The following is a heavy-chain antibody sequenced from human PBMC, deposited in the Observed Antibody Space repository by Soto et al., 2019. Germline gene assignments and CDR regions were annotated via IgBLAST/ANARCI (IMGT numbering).Heavy chain of an antibody. CDR3: AHIGATMKSFDY. Sequence: QITLKESGPTLVKPTQTLTLTCTFSGFSLSTSGVGVGWIRQPPGKALEWLALIYWDDDKRYSPSLKSRLTITKDTSQNQLVLTMTNMDPVDTATYYCAHIGATMKSFDYWGQGTLVTVSS. CDR1: GFSLSTSGVG. CDR2: IYWDDDK. D-gene: IGHD5-12*01. V-gene: IGHV2-5*02. J-gene: IGHJ4*02.